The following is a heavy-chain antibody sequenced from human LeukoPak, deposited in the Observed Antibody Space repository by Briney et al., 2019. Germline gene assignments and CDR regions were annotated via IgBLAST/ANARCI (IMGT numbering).Heavy chain of an antibody. CDR3: ATDLRRMVGAAFDY. D-gene: IGHD2-15*01. CDR1: GYTLTELS. J-gene: IGHJ4*02. V-gene: IGHV1-24*01. CDR2: FDPEDGET. Sequence: ASVKVSCKVSGYTLTELSMHWVRQAPGKGLEWMGGFDPEDGETIHAQKFQGRVTMTEDTSTDTAYMELSSLRSEDTAVYYCATDLRRMVGAAFDYWGQGTLVTVSS.